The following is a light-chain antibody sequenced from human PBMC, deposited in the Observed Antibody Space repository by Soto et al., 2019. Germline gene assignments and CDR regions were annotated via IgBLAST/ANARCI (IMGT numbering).Light chain of an antibody. Sequence: QSVLTQPPSVSGAPGQRVTISCTGSSSNIGAGYDVHWYQQLPGTAPKLLIYGNSNRPSGVTDRFSGSKSGTSASLAITGLQAEDEAYYYCQSYDSSLSAHVVFGGGTKLTVL. J-gene: IGLJ2*01. CDR3: QSYDSSLSAHVV. CDR1: SSNIGAGYD. V-gene: IGLV1-40*01. CDR2: GNS.